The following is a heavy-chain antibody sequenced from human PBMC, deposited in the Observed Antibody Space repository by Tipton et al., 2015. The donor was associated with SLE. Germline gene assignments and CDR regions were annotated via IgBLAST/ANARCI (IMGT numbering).Heavy chain of an antibody. CDR3: ARECSGTGCLDY. CDR1: GYTFTNYD. CDR2: ISTNNGDT. J-gene: IGHJ4*02. D-gene: IGHD3-10*02. Sequence: QLVQSGAEVRKPGASVKVSCKASGYTFTNYDISWVRQAPGQGLEWMGWISTNNGDTKYAQRFQGRVTMTTDTSTSTTYMTLKSPRSDDTAIYYCARECSGTGCLDYWGQGTLVIVSS. V-gene: IGHV1-18*01.